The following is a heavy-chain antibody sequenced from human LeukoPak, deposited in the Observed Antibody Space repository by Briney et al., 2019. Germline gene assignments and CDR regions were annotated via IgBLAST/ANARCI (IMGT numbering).Heavy chain of an antibody. Sequence: GESLKISCKGSGYSFTSYWIGWVRQMPGKGLEWMGIIYPGDSDTRYSPSFQGQVTISADKSISTAYLQWSSLKAEDTAVYYCARVVGCGGDCYSGISDYWGQGTLVTVSS. J-gene: IGHJ4*02. CDR3: ARVVGCGGDCYSGISDY. D-gene: IGHD2-21*02. CDR1: GYSFTSYW. V-gene: IGHV5-51*01. CDR2: IYPGDSDT.